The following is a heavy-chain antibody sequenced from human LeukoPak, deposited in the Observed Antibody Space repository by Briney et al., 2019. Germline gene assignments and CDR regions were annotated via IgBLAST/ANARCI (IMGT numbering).Heavy chain of an antibody. CDR3: ARVVMTTVATATGYFDY. J-gene: IGHJ4*02. D-gene: IGHD4-17*01. CDR1: GGTFSSYA. V-gene: IGHV1-69*06. Sequence: GSSVKVSCKASGGTFSSYAISWVRQAPGQGLEWMGGIIPIFGTANYAQKFQGRVTITADKSTSTAYMELSSLRSEDTAVYYCARVVMTTVATATGYFDYWGQGTLVTVSS. CDR2: IIPIFGTA.